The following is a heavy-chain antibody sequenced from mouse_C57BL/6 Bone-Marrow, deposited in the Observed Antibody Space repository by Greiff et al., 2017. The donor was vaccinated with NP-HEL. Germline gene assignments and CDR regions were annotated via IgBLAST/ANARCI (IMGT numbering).Heavy chain of an antibody. V-gene: IGHV5-6*01. CDR3: AKGPPYYGSSYDY. Sequence: EVQLVESGGDLVKPGGSLKLSCAASGFTFSSYGMSWVRQTPDKRLEWVATISSGGSYTYYPDSVKGRFTISRDNAKNTLYLQMSSLKSEDTAMYYCAKGPPYYGSSYDYWGQGTTLTVSS. D-gene: IGHD1-1*01. CDR2: ISSGGSYT. J-gene: IGHJ2*01. CDR1: GFTFSSYG.